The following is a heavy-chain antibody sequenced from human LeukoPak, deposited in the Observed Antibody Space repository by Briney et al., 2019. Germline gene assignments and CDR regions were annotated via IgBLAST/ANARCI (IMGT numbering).Heavy chain of an antibody. CDR3: ARAYKVATGGWFDP. V-gene: IGHV3-11*05. CDR1: GFTFSDYY. D-gene: IGHD5-12*01. Sequence: GGSLRLSCAASGFTFSDYYMSWIRQAPGKGLEWVSYIRSSSSYTNYADSVKGRFTISRDNAKNSLYPQMNSLSAEDTAVYYCARAYKVATGGWFDPWGQGPLVTVSS. J-gene: IGHJ5*02. CDR2: IRSSSSYT.